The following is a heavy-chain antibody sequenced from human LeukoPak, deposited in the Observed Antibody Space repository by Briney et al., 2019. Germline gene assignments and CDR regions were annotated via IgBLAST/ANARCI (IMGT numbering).Heavy chain of an antibody. CDR1: GGSFSGYY. V-gene: IGHV4-34*01. CDR2: INHSGST. J-gene: IGHJ6*03. Sequence: SETLSLTCAVYGGSFSGYYWSWIRQPPGKGLEWIGEINHSGSTNYNPSLKSRVTISVDASKNQFPLKLSSVTAADTAVYYCAKSPQKKNYYYYYYMDVWGKGTTVTVSS. CDR3: AKSPQKKNYYYYYYMDV.